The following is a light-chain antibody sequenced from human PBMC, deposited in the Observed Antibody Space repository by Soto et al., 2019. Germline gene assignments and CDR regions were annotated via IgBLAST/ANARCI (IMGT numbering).Light chain of an antibody. CDR1: QSIRTN. CDR3: QQYNSYS. CDR2: GAS. Sequence: EIVFTQSPGTLSLYPGERATLSCRASQSIRTNVAWYQQIPGQAPRLLVYGASTRATGVPARFSGSGSGIEFTLTISSLQPDDFATYYCQQYNSYSFGQGTKVDI. J-gene: IGKJ1*01. V-gene: IGKV3-15*01.